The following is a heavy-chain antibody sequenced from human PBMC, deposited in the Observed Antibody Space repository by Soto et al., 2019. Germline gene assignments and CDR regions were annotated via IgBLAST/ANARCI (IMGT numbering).Heavy chain of an antibody. CDR2: ISSSSSYI. D-gene: IGHD2-2*01. CDR3: ARGRNRFVVVPAAIPRDWFDP. Sequence: GGSLRLSCAASGFTFSSYSMNWVRQAPGKGLEWVSSISSSSSYIYYADSVKGRFTISRDNAKNSLYLQMNSLRAEDTAVYYCARGRNRFVVVPAAIPRDWFDPWGQGTLVTVSS. V-gene: IGHV3-21*01. CDR1: GFTFSSYS. J-gene: IGHJ5*02.